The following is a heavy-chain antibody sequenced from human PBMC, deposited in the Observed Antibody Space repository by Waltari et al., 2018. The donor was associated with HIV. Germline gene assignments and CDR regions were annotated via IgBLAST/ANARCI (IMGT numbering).Heavy chain of an antibody. CDR3: AKVSVGIPVAGTKVS. CDR2: ISATGKT. CDR1: GSNFRAYF. Sequence: EVQLLESGGGLVQPGGSLSLSCAASGSNFRAYFMTWVRQAPGEGLEWVSGISATGKTYYADSVKGRFTISRDNSKNTLSLLMNSLRVEDTAVYYCAKVSVGIPVAGTKVSWGQGTLVTVSS. J-gene: IGHJ5*02. V-gene: IGHV3-23*01. D-gene: IGHD6-19*01.